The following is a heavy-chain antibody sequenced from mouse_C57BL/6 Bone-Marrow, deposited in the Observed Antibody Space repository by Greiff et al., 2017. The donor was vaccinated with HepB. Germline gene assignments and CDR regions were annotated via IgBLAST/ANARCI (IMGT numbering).Heavy chain of an antibody. Sequence: VQLKQSGAELVRPGASVKLSCTASGFNIKDDYMHWVKQRPEQGLEWIGWIDPENGDTEYASKFQGKATITADTSSNTAYLQLSSLTSEDTAVYYCTYGNPYYYAMDYWGQGTSVTVSS. CDR1: GFNIKDDY. D-gene: IGHD2-1*01. V-gene: IGHV14-4*01. CDR3: TYGNPYYYAMDY. J-gene: IGHJ4*01. CDR2: IDPENGDT.